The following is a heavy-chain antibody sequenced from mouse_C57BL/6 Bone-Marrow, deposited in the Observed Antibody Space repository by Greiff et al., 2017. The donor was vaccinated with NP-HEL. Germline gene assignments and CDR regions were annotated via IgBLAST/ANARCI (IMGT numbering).Heavy chain of an antibody. Sequence: EVKLQESGAELVRPGASVKLSCTASGFNIKDDYMHWVKQRPEQGLEWIGWIDPENGDTEYASKFQGKATITADTSSNTAYLQLSSLTSEDTAVYYCTDSNSHFDYWGQGTTLTVSS. CDR2: IDPENGDT. CDR3: TDSNSHFDY. D-gene: IGHD2-5*01. V-gene: IGHV14-4*01. CDR1: GFNIKDDY. J-gene: IGHJ2*01.